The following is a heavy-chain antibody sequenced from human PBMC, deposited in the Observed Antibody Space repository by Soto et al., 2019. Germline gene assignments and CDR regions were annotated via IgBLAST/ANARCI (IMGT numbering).Heavy chain of an antibody. CDR1: GYTFTSYD. V-gene: IGHV1-8*01. Sequence: ASVKVSCKASGYTFTSYDINWVRQATGQGLEWMGWMNPNSGNTGYARKFQGRVTMTRNTSISTAYMELSSLRSEDTAVYYCARAYYDFWSGPRDYYYYMDVWGKGTTVTVSS. J-gene: IGHJ6*03. D-gene: IGHD3-3*01. CDR2: MNPNSGNT. CDR3: ARAYYDFWSGPRDYYYYMDV.